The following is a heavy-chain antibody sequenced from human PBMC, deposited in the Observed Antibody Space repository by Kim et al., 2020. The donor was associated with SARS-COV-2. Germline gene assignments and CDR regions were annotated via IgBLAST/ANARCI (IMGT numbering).Heavy chain of an antibody. CDR2: INHSGST. D-gene: IGHD5-18*01. CDR3: ARSTAMVRGGFDY. J-gene: IGHJ4*02. CDR1: GGSFSGYY. V-gene: IGHV4-34*01. Sequence: SETLSLTCAVYGGSFSGYYWSWIRQPPGKGLEWIGEINHSGSTNYNPSLKSRVTISVDTSKNQFSLKLSSVTAADTAVYYCARSTAMVRGGFDYWGQGTLVTVSS.